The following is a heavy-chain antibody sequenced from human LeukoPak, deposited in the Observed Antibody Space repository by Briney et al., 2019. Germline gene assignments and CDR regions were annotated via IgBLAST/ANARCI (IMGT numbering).Heavy chain of an antibody. Sequence: SETPSLTCTVSGGSISSSSYYWGWIRQPPGKGLEWIGSIYYSGSTYYNPSLKSRVTISVDTSKNQFSLKLSSVTAADTAVYYCARVAFWSGYYMVDYWGQGTLVTVSS. D-gene: IGHD3-3*01. J-gene: IGHJ4*02. CDR2: IYYSGST. CDR3: ARVAFWSGYYMVDY. V-gene: IGHV4-39*07. CDR1: GGSISSSSYY.